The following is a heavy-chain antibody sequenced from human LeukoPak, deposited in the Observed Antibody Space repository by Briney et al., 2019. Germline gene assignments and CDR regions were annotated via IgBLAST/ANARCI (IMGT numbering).Heavy chain of an antibody. CDR3: ARRTYYYDSSGYPNSDY. V-gene: IGHV1-18*01. CDR1: GYTFTSYG. Sequence: GASVKVSCKASGYTFTSYGISWVRQAPGQGLEWMGWISAYNGNTNYAQKLQGRVTMTTDTSTSTAYMELRSLRSDDTAVYYCARRTYYYDSSGYPNSDYWGQGTLVTVSS. D-gene: IGHD3-22*01. CDR2: ISAYNGNT. J-gene: IGHJ4*02.